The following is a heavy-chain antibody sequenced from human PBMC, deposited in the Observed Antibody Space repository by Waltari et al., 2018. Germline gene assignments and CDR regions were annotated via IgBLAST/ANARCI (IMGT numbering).Heavy chain of an antibody. J-gene: IGHJ4*02. V-gene: IGHV1-8*02. CDR3: ARGQIFGVVPY. CDR1: GGTFSSYA. CDR2: MNPNSGNT. D-gene: IGHD3-3*01. Sequence: QVQLVQSGAEVKKPGSSVKVSCKASGGTFSSYAISWVRQAPGQGLEWMGWMNPNSGNTGYAQKFQGRVTMTRNTSISTAYMELSSLRSEDTAVYYCARGQIFGVVPYWGQGTLVTVSS.